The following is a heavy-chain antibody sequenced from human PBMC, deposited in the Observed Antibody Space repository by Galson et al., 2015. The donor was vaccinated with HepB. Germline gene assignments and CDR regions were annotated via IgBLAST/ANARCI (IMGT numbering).Heavy chain of an antibody. CDR1: GFTFSTYS. J-gene: IGHJ4*02. CDR3: ARGLTPERNWNDWGFDY. CDR2: ISSSGSPI. D-gene: IGHD1-1*01. V-gene: IGHV3-48*02. Sequence: SLRLSCATSGFTFSTYSMNWVRQAPGKGLEWISYISSSGSPIYYADSVKGRFTISRDNAKNSLYLQMNSLRDEDTAVYYCARGLTPERNWNDWGFDYWGQGTLVTVSS.